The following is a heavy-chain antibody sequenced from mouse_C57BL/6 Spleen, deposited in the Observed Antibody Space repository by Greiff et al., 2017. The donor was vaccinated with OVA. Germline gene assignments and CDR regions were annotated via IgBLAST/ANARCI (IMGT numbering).Heavy chain of an antibody. CDR2: IYPGDGDT. D-gene: IGHD1-1*01. CDR3: APRYGSSYGARGY. Sequence: QVQLQQSGPELVKPGASVKLSCKASGYAFSSSWMNWVKQRPGQGLEWIGRIYPGDGDTNYNGKFKGKATLTADKSSSTAYMQLSSLASEDSAVYVCAPRYGSSYGARGYWGEGTSGTVSS. CDR1: GYAFSSSW. V-gene: IGHV1-82*01. J-gene: IGHJ4*01.